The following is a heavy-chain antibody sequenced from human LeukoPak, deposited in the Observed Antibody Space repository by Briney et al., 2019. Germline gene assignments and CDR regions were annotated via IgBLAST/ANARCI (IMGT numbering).Heavy chain of an antibody. CDR1: GFSFSSYR. Sequence: PGGSLRLSCVASGFSFSSYRMNWVRQAPGKGLEWVSYISSSSSTIYYADSVKGRFTISRDNSKNTLYLQMNSLRAEDTAVYYCAKGDYRNIYYFDYWGQGTLVTVSS. J-gene: IGHJ4*02. CDR2: ISSSSSTI. V-gene: IGHV3-48*01. CDR3: AKGDYRNIYYFDY. D-gene: IGHD1-14*01.